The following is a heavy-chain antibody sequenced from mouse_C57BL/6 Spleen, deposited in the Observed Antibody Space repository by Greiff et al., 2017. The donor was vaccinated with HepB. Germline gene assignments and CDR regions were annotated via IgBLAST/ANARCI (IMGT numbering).Heavy chain of an antibody. CDR2: INPNNGGT. D-gene: IGHD4-1*01. J-gene: IGHJ2*01. CDR3: ARWDSPYYFDY. Sequence: VQLKQSGPELVKPGASVKISCKASGYTFTDYYMNWVKQSHGKSLEWIGDINPNNGGTSYNQKFKGKATLTVDKSSSTAYMELRSLTSEDSAVYYCARWDSPYYFDYWGQGTTLTVSS. CDR1: GYTFTDYY. V-gene: IGHV1-26*01.